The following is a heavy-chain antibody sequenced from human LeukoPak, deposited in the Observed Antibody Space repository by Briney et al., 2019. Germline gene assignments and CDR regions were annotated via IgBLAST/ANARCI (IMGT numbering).Heavy chain of an antibody. J-gene: IGHJ6*04. CDR2: IWYDGSNK. CDR1: GFTFSSYG. Sequence: GGSLRLSCAASGFTFSSYGMHWVRQAPGEGLEWVAVIWYDGSNKYYADSVKGRFTISRDNSKNTLYLQMNSLRAEDTAVYYCARAGYCSSTSCYGRYYYYYGMDVWGKGTTVTVSS. D-gene: IGHD2-2*01. CDR3: ARAGYCSSTSCYGRYYYYYGMDV. V-gene: IGHV3-33*01.